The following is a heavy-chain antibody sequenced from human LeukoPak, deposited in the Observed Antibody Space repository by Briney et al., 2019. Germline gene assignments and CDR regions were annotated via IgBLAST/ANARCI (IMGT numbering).Heavy chain of an antibody. D-gene: IGHD2-15*01. CDR3: ARGNIVVVVAATPVSWFDP. Sequence: GASVKVSCKASGYTFTNFGISWVRQAPGQGLEWMGWISPYNGNTDYPQKVQGRVTMTTDTSTSTAYMELRSLRSDDTAVYYCARGNIVVVVAATPVSWFDPWGQGTLVTVSS. V-gene: IGHV1-18*01. CDR1: GYTFTNFG. J-gene: IGHJ5*02. CDR2: ISPYNGNT.